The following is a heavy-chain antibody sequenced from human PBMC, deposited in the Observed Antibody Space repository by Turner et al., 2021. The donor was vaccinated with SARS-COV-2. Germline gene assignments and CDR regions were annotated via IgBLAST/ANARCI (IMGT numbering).Heavy chain of an antibody. V-gene: IGHV5-51*03. J-gene: IGHJ4*02. Sequence: EVQLVQSGAKVKKPGESLKISCKASGYSFTNYWIAWVRQMPGKGLEWMGFIKPGDSDVRYSPSFQGQVTISADKSISTAYLQWSSVEASDTAIYYCARSVWIHDYWGQGTLVTVSS. CDR3: ARSVWIHDY. CDR1: GYSFTNYW. CDR2: IKPGDSDV. D-gene: IGHD6-25*01.